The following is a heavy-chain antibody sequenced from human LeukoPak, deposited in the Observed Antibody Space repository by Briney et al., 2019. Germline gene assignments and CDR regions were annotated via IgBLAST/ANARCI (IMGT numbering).Heavy chain of an antibody. J-gene: IGHJ5*02. Sequence: GGSLRLSCAASGFTFSSYWMHWVRQAPGKGLVWVSRINSDGNITNYADSVKGRFTISRDNAKNTLYLQMNSLRAEDTAVYYCARGRGSYGWFDPWGQGTLVTVSS. CDR2: INSDGNIT. CDR3: ARGRGSYGWFDP. D-gene: IGHD3-10*01. V-gene: IGHV3-74*01. CDR1: GFTFSSYW.